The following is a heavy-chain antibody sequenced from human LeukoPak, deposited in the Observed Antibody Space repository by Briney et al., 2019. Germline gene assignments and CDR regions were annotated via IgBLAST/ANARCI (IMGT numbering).Heavy chain of an antibody. D-gene: IGHD2-21*02. Sequence: PSETLSLTCTVSGASISSYSWSWIRQPAGKGLEWIGRIYTSVNINYNPSLKSRVTISVDTSKNQFSLKLSSVTAADTAVYYCAREVPPAYCGGDCYSWVFDYWGQGTLVTVSS. J-gene: IGHJ4*02. CDR2: IYTSVNI. CDR1: GASISSYS. V-gene: IGHV4-4*07. CDR3: AREVPPAYCGGDCYSWVFDY.